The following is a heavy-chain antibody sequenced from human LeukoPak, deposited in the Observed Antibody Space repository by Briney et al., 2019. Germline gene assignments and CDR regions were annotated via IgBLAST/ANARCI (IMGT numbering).Heavy chain of an antibody. D-gene: IGHD1-1*01. V-gene: IGHV3-53*01. J-gene: IGHJ4*02. Sequence: VRGGFTISRDNSKNMLYLQMNSVGAEDTAVYYCAREATGTPGRTSYWGQGNLVTVSS. CDR3: AREATGTPGRTSY.